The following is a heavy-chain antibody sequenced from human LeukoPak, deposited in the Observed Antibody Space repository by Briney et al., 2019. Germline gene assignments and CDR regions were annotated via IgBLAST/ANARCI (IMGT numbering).Heavy chain of an antibody. CDR3: TRGIAKTGMNC. D-gene: IGHD6-19*01. CDR2: IRSKTYGETT. V-gene: IGHV3-49*04. Sequence: GRSLSRSCTASGFTFGDNAMTWVRQAPGRGLEWVGFIRSKTYGETTEYAASVKGRFTISRDDSKGIAYLQMNSLKSEDTAVYYCTRGIAKTGMNCWGQGTLVTVSA. J-gene: IGHJ4*02. CDR1: GFTFGDNA.